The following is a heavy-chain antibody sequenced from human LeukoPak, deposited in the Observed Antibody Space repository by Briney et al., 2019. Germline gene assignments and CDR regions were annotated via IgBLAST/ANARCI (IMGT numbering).Heavy chain of an antibody. CDR2: IIPILGIA. CDR3: AAFWSGYYLLDY. V-gene: IGHV1-69*04. J-gene: IGHJ4*02. D-gene: IGHD3-3*01. CDR1: GGTFSSYA. Sequence: GASVKVSSKASGGTFSSYAISWVRQAPGQGLEWMGRIIPILGIANYAQKFQGRVTITADKSTSTAYMELSSLRSEDTAVYYCAAFWSGYYLLDYWGQGTLVTVSS.